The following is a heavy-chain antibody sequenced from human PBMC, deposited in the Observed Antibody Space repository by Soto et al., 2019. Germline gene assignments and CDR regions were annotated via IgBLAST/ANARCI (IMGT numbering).Heavy chain of an antibody. CDR3: TRWDGRCSGGSCFFDS. D-gene: IGHD2-15*01. CDR1: GFSLTHYW. CDR2: INEDGTKR. Sequence: EVQLVESGGGLVQSGGSLRLSCIASGFSLTHYWMSWVRQTPRKGLEWVAKINEDGTKRDYMESVEGRFTISRDNAKNSVSLQMNSLRADDTAVYFCTRWDGRCSGGSCFFDSGGQGTLVTVSS. J-gene: IGHJ4*02. V-gene: IGHV3-7*01.